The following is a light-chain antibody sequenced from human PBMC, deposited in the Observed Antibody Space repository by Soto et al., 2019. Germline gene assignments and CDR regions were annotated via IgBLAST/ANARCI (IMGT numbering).Light chain of an antibody. V-gene: IGKV1-39*01. CDR1: QSITSY. Sequence: DLQMTQSPSSLSASVGDRVTITCRASQSITSYLNWYQQKPGKAPKLLIYAASSLQGGVPSRFSGSGSGTDFTLTISSLQPEDFATYYCQQSYSTPNTFGQGTKLEIK. CDR2: AAS. CDR3: QQSYSTPNT. J-gene: IGKJ2*01.